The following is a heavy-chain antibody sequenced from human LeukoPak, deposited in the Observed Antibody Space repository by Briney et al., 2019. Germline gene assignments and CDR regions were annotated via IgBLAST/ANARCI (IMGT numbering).Heavy chain of an antibody. V-gene: IGHV1-18*01. Sequence: ASVKVSCKASGYTFTSYGISWVRQAPGQGLEWMGWISAYNGNTNYAQKLQGRVTVTSDTSTSTAYMELRSLRSDDTAVYYCARTSPGTDYDILTGYYASFDYWGQGTLVTVSS. D-gene: IGHD3-9*01. J-gene: IGHJ4*02. CDR2: ISAYNGNT. CDR3: ARTSPGTDYDILTGYYASFDY. CDR1: GYTFTSYG.